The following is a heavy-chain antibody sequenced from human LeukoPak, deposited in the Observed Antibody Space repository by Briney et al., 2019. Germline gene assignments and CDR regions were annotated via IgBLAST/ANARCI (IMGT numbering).Heavy chain of an antibody. Sequence: AGESLKISCKGSGYIFTTYWIGWVRQMPGKGLEWMGIIYPGDSDSRYSPSFEGQVTISVDTSISTAYLQWSSLKASDTAMYYCARALGFGELFYYFDYWGQGTLVTVSS. V-gene: IGHV5-51*01. CDR3: ARALGFGELFYYFDY. J-gene: IGHJ4*02. CDR1: GYIFTTYW. CDR2: IYPGDSDS. D-gene: IGHD3-10*01.